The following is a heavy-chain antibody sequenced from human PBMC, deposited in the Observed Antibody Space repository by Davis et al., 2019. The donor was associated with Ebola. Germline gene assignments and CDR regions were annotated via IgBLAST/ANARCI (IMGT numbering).Heavy chain of an antibody. CDR1: GFTFSNYW. CDR2: ISDSGGST. D-gene: IGHD3-3*01. J-gene: IGHJ4*02. CDR3: AKTYYDFWSGYYN. Sequence: GESLKISCAASGFTFSNYWMHWVRQAQVKGLEWVSGISDSGGSTHYADSVKGRFTISRDNSKNTLYLQMNILRAEDTAVYYCAKTYYDFWSGYYNWGQGTLVTVSS. V-gene: IGHV3-23*01.